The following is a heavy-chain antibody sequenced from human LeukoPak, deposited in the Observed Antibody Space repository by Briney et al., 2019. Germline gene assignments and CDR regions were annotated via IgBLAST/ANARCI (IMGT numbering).Heavy chain of an antibody. D-gene: IGHD1-26*01. CDR2: ISSSSSTI. J-gene: IGHJ4*02. CDR3: ARVSGGSSPQYYFDY. CDR1: GLTFSTYS. Sequence: PGGSLRLSCAASGLTFSTYSMNWVRQAPGKGLEWVSYISSSSSTIYYADSVKGRFTISRDNAKNSLYLQMNSLRDDDTAVYYCARVSGGSSPQYYFDYWGQGTLVTVPS. V-gene: IGHV3-48*02.